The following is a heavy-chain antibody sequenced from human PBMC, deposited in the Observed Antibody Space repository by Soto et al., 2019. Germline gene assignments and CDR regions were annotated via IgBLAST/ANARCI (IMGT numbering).Heavy chain of an antibody. D-gene: IGHD3-3*02. CDR2: ISASGWIP. CDR1: GLTVDTDA. CDR3: AKDPHNISPYFFDY. V-gene: IGHV3-23*01. Sequence: GGSLKLSCAASGLTVDTDAMGWVREAPERGLQWVAAISASGWIPFYEDSVKGRFTISKDISKNTLYLQMDSLRPDDTAVYYCAKDPHNISPYFFDYWGRGTLVTVS. J-gene: IGHJ4*02.